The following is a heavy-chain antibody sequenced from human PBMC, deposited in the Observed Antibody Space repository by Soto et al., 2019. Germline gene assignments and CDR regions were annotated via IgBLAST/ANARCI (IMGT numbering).Heavy chain of an antibody. CDR1: GGSISSGDYY. CDR3: ARAIMITFRGVIVRPYYFDY. CDR2: IYYSGST. V-gene: IGHV4-30-4*01. Sequence: PSETLSLTCTVSGGSISSGDYYWSWIRQPPGKGLEWIGYIYYSGSTYYNPSLKSRVTISVDTSKNQFSLKLSSVTAADTAVYYCARAIMITFRGVIVRPYYFDYWGQGTLVTVSS. J-gene: IGHJ4*02. D-gene: IGHD3-16*02.